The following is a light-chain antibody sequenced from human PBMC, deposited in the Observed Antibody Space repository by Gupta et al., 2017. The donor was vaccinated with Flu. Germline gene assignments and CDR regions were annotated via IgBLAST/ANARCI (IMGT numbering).Light chain of an antibody. Sequence: PSTLSASLGDRVTITCRASQSISDWLAWYQQKPGKAPKVLIYKASSLESGVPSRFSGSGSGTEFTLTISSLQPDDFATYYCQQYNGYSKTFGQGTKVE. J-gene: IGKJ1*01. CDR3: QQYNGYSKT. CDR2: KAS. V-gene: IGKV1-5*03. CDR1: QSISDW.